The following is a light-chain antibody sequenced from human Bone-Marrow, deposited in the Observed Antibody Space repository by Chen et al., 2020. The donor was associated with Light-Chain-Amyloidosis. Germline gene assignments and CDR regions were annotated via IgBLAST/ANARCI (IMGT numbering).Light chain of an antibody. CDR2: TNS. V-gene: IGLV1-40*01. CDR3: QSYDGSLKIYV. J-gene: IGLJ1*01. CDR1: RANFGAGLA. Sequence: QSLLTQTPSVSGAPGKRVTLSCTGNRANFGAGLALDWYQQLPGKAPKLLISTNSDRPSVFPDRFSCSKSGASASLAITGLQADDEGDYYCQSYDGSLKIYVFGTGTKVTVL.